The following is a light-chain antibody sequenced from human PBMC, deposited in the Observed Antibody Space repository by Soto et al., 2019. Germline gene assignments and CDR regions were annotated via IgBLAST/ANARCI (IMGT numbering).Light chain of an antibody. CDR2: GAS. CDR1: QRVSSN. V-gene: IGKV3-15*01. Sequence: EIVMTQSPATLSVSPGERATPSCRASQRVSSNLVWYQQKPGQAPRLLIYGASTRATGIPARFSGSGSATEFTLTISSRQSEDFAVYYCQQYNSWPPCTFGQGTRVEI. CDR3: QQYNSWPPCT. J-gene: IGKJ1*01.